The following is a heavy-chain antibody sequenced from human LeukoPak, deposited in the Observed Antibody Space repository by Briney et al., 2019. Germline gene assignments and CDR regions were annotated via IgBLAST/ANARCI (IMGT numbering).Heavy chain of an antibody. CDR3: ARGPHSSSSRPYYYYGMDV. Sequence: GGSLRLSCAASGFTFSSYGMHWVRQAPGKGLEWVAVIWYDGSNKYYADSVKGRFTISRDNSKDTLYLQMNSLRAEDTAVYYCARGPHSSSSRPYYYYGMDVWGQGTTVTVSS. CDR2: IWYDGSNK. V-gene: IGHV3-33*01. CDR1: GFTFSSYG. J-gene: IGHJ6*02. D-gene: IGHD6-6*01.